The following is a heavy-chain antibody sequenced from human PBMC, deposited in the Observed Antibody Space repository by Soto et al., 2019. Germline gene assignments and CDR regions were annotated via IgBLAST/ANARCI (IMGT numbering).Heavy chain of an antibody. CDR2: INPNSGGT. D-gene: IGHD1-7*01. J-gene: IGHJ6*02. CDR1: GYTFTGYY. V-gene: IGHV1-2*02. CDR3: ARDLAETTDSQTYYYYGMDV. Sequence: ASVKVSCKASGYTFTGYYMHWVRQAPGQGLEWMGWINPNSGGTNYAQKFQGRVTMTRDTSISTAYMELSRLRSDDTAVYYCARDLAETTDSQTYYYYGMDVWGQGTTVTVSS.